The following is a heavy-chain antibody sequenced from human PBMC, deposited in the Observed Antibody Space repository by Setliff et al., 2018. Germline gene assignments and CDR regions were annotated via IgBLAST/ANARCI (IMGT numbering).Heavy chain of an antibody. CDR2: IHYSGST. CDR1: GGSISSGSYY. CDR3: ARERGFAGYYGSWTHQSFDL. J-gene: IGHJ5*02. D-gene: IGHD3-10*01. Sequence: PSETLSLTCTVSGGSISSGSYYWGWIRQPPRKGLEWIGSIHYSGSTYYNPSLKSRVTISVDTSKNQFSLKLSAVTAADTAVYFCARERGFAGYYGSWTHQSFDLWGQGSLVTVSS. V-gene: IGHV4-39*02.